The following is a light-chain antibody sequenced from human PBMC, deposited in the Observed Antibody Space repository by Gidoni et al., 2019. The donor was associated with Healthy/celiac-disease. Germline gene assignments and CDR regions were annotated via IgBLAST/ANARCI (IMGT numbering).Light chain of an antibody. CDR1: QDISHD. CDR3: QQYDNLGLT. V-gene: IGKV1-33*01. CDR2: DAS. J-gene: IGKJ4*01. Sequence: DIQMTQSPSSLSASVGDRVTITCQASQDISHDLNWYQQKPGKAPKLLIYDASNLETGVPSRFSGSGSGTDFTFTISSLQPEDIATYYCQQYDNLGLTFGGGTKVEIK.